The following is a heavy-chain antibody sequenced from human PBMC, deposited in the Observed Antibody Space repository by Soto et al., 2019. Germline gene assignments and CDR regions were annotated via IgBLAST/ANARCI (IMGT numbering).Heavy chain of an antibody. CDR2: ISYDGNNK. CDR3: AKGGSGNYLTYYYYYGMDV. D-gene: IGHD3-22*01. CDR1: GFSLSNNG. Sequence: GGSLRLSCAASGFSLSNNGMHWVRQAPGKGLEWVAVISYDGNNKYYADSVNGRFTISRDNSKNTVYLEMNNLRAEDTAMYYCAKGGSGNYLTYYYYYGMDVWGHGTTVTVSS. V-gene: IGHV3-30*18. J-gene: IGHJ6*02.